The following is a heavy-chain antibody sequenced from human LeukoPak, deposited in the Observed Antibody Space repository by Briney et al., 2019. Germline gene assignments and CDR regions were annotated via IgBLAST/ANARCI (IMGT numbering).Heavy chain of an antibody. J-gene: IGHJ6*02. V-gene: IGHV1-46*01. CDR3: ANSRLEVGRNYYYYGMDV. CDR1: GYTFTSYY. Sequence: GASVKVSCKASGYTFTSYYMHWVRQAPGQGLEWMGIINPSGGSTSYAQKFQGRVTMTRDTSTSTVYMELSSLRAEDTAVYYCANSRLEVGRNYYYYGMDVWGQGTTVTVSS. D-gene: IGHD2-15*01. CDR2: INPSGGST.